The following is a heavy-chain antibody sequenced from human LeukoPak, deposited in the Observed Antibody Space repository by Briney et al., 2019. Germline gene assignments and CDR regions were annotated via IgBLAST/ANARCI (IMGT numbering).Heavy chain of an antibody. V-gene: IGHV1-69*04. D-gene: IGHD1-26*01. CDR1: GGTFSSYA. Sequence: ASVKVSCKASGGTFSSYAISWVRQAPGQGLEWMGMIIPILGLANYPQKFLGRVTITPDKSTSPAYMELGSLRSEDTAVYSCARDYSASYFITYFDDWGQGTLVTVSS. CDR2: IIPILGLA. J-gene: IGHJ4*02. CDR3: ARDYSASYFITYFDD.